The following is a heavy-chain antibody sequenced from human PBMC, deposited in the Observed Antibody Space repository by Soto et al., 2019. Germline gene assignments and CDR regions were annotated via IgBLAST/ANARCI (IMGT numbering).Heavy chain of an antibody. D-gene: IGHD3-3*01. CDR1: GGSISSGGYY. Sequence: SETLSLTCTVSGGSISSGGYYWSWIRQHPGKGLEWIGYIYYSGSTYYNPSLKSRVTISVDTSKNQFSLKLSSVTAADTAVYYCARESYDLWSGYYEAWFAPWAQGTLVPVS. CDR3: ARESYDLWSGYYEAWFAP. J-gene: IGHJ5*02. V-gene: IGHV4-31*03. CDR2: IYYSGST.